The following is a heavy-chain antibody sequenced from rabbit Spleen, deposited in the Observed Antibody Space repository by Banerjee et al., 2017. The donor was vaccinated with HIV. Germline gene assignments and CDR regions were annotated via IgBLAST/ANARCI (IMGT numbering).Heavy chain of an antibody. CDR1: GFSFSDRDV. CDR2: INAATAKP. CDR3: ARETSGGWGVVLYYFNL. J-gene: IGHJ4*01. Sequence: QEQLVESGGGLVKPEGSLTLTCKASGFSFSDRDVMCWVRQAPGKGLEWIACINAATAKPVYATWAKGRFTISRTSSTTVTLQMTSLTVADTATYFCARETSGGWGVVLYYFNLWGQGTLVTVS. D-gene: IGHD4-1*01. V-gene: IGHV1S45*01.